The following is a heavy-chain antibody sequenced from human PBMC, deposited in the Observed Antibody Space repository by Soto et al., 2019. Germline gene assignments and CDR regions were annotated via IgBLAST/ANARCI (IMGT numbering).Heavy chain of an antibody. V-gene: IGHV3-30-3*01. CDR3: ARASHRLELRYYGMDV. CDR1: GLSLSSYA. J-gene: IGHJ6*02. Sequence: GSLRVSCAAAGLSLSSYAMHWVRQAPGKGLEWVAVISYDGSNKYYADSVKGRFTISRDNSKNTLYLQMKSLRAEDTAVYYCARASHRLELRYYGMDVWGQGTTVTVSS. CDR2: ISYDGSNK. D-gene: IGHD1-7*01.